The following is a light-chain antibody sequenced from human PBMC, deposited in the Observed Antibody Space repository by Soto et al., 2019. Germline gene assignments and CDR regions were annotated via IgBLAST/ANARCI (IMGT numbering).Light chain of an antibody. Sequence: QAVVTQPPSASGTPGQRVTISCSGSSSNIGSNTVNWYQQLPGTGPKLLIYSNNQRPSGVPDRFSGSKSGTSASLAISGLQSEDEADYYCAAWDDSLNGPGVVFGGGTQLTVL. V-gene: IGLV1-44*01. CDR2: SNN. J-gene: IGLJ2*01. CDR1: SSNIGSNT. CDR3: AAWDDSLNGPGVV.